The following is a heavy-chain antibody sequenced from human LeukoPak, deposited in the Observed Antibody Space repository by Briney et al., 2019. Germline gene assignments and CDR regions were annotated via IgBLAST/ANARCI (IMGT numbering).Heavy chain of an antibody. CDR1: GGSFSGYY. Sequence: SETLSLTRAVYGGSFSGYYWSWIRQPPGKGLEWIGEINHSGSTNYNPSLKSRVTISVDTSKNQFSLKLSSVTAADTAVYYCAKASLGYCSGGSCRNWFDPWGQGTLVTVSS. D-gene: IGHD2-15*01. V-gene: IGHV4-34*01. CDR3: AKASLGYCSGGSCRNWFDP. J-gene: IGHJ5*02. CDR2: INHSGST.